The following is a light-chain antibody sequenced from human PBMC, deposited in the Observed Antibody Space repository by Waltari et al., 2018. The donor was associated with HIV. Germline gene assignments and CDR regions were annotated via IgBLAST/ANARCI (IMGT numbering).Light chain of an antibody. CDR1: QHINMY. Sequence: DIQITQSPSSLSASLGDRFTITCRTSQHINMYLNWYQQKPGKAPSLLIFAASTLHTGVPSRFSASGSGTTFSLAISSLQVDDLATYYCQQSFSLPLTFGAGTKVEI. CDR2: AAS. CDR3: QQSFSLPLT. J-gene: IGKJ4*01. V-gene: IGKV1-39*01.